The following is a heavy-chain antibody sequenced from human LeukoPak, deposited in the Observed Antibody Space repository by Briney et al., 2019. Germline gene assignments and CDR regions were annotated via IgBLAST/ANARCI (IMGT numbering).Heavy chain of an antibody. CDR2: IGWDSDSK. CDR3: AKDRSRSYSSFDS. V-gene: IGHV3-43*01. J-gene: IGHJ4*02. Sequence: SGGSLRLSCAASGFTFDEYTMHWVRQVPGKGLEWVSVIGWDSDSKYYLESVKGRFTISRDNTKNSLYLQMNSLRTEDTAFYYCAKDRSRSYSSFDSWGQGTLVNVSS. CDR1: GFTFDEYT. D-gene: IGHD6-19*01.